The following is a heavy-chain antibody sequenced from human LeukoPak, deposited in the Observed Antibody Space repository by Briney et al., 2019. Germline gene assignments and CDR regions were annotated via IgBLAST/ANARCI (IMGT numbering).Heavy chain of an antibody. Sequence: GRSLRLSCAASGFTFSRSAVHWVRQAPGKGLEWVAVISHDGSNTDYTDSVKGRFTISRDNSKNTLYLQMNSLRAEDTAVYYCAKETKPWMHFDYWGQGTLVTVSS. CDR1: GFTFSRSA. D-gene: IGHD5-12*01. J-gene: IGHJ4*02. V-gene: IGHV3-30*18. CDR3: AKETKPWMHFDY. CDR2: ISHDGSNT.